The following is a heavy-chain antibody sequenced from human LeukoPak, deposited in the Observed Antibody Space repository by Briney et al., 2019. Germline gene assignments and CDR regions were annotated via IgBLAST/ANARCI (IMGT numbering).Heavy chain of an antibody. CDR3: AREETTRSQRAFDY. Sequence: SETLSLTCTVSNGAISGYFWSCIRQPAGKGLEWIGRIHTSATTNYNPSLKSRVTMSLDTSKNHFSLELSSVTAADTAVYYCAREETTRSQRAFDYWGQGTLVTVSS. D-gene: IGHD2-15*01. CDR2: IHTSATT. V-gene: IGHV4-4*07. CDR1: NGAISGYF. J-gene: IGHJ4*02.